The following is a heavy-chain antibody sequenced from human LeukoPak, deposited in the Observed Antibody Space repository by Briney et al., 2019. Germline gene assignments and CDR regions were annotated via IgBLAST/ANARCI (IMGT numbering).Heavy chain of an antibody. CDR2: INAGNGNT. V-gene: IGHV1-3*01. CDR1: GYTFTSYA. Sequence: ASVKVSCKASGYTFTSYAMHWVRQAPGQRLEWMGWINAGNGNTKYSQKFQGRVTITADESTSTAYMELSSLRSEDTAVYYCASSLVYDRYFDYWGQGTLVTISS. D-gene: IGHD3-22*01. CDR3: ASSLVYDRYFDY. J-gene: IGHJ4*02.